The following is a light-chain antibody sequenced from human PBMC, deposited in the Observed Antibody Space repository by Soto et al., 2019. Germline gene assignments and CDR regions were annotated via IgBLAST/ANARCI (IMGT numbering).Light chain of an antibody. J-gene: IGLJ1*01. Sequence: QSVRTQPPSVSAAPGQKVTISCSGSSSNIGNNYVSWYQQLPGTAPKLLIYDNNKRPSGIPDRFSGSKSGTSATLGITGLQTGDEADYYCGTWDSSLSAYVFGTGTNVTVL. CDR2: DNN. CDR1: SSNIGNNY. V-gene: IGLV1-51*01. CDR3: GTWDSSLSAYV.